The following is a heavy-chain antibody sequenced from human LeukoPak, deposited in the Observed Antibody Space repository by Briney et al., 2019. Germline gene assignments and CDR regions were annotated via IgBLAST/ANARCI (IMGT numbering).Heavy chain of an antibody. Sequence: SETLSLTCAVYGGYFSGDYWSWIRQPPGKGLEWIGEINHSGSTNYNPSLKSRVTISVDTSKNQFSLKLSSVTAADTAVYYCARGKGIQLWLKRGYYFDYWGQGTLVTVSS. CDR1: GGYFSGDY. V-gene: IGHV4-34*01. J-gene: IGHJ4*02. CDR2: INHSGST. CDR3: ARGKGIQLWLKRGYYFDY. D-gene: IGHD5-18*01.